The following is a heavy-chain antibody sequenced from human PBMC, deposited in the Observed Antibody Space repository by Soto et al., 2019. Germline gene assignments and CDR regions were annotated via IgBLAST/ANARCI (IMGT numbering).Heavy chain of an antibody. V-gene: IGHV3-30*03. CDR1: GVTFKDYG. CDR2: ISYDGKQT. CDR3: ARDGWGSNWYFDL. D-gene: IGHD3-16*01. J-gene: IGHJ2*01. Sequence: PLGGSLRLSCGAPGVTFKDYGMHWVRQAPGKGLEWVAVISYDGKQTYYADSVKGRFTISKDKSKRTLFLQMNSLRVDDTAVYYCARDGWGSNWYFDLRGRGTLVTVSS.